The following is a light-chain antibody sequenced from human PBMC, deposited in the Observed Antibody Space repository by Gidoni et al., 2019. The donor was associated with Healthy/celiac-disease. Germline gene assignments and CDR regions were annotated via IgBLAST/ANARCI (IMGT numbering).Light chain of an antibody. CDR3: GTWDSSHAV. J-gene: IGLJ7*01. CDR2: EKN. Sequence: QSVLTQPPSVSAAPGQKVTISCSGSSSNIGNNYVSWYQQLPGTAPKLLIYEKNKRPSGIPDRFSGSKSGTSATLGITGLQTGDEADYYCGTWDSSHAVFGGGTQLTVL. V-gene: IGLV1-51*02. CDR1: SSNIGNNY.